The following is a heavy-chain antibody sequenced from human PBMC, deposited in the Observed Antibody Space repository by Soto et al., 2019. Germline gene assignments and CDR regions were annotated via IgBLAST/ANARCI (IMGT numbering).Heavy chain of an antibody. CDR2: IRGSGTIT. V-gene: IGHV3-23*01. Sequence: EVQLLESGGGLVQPGGSLRLSCAASGFPFSSRAMSWVRQAPAKGLEWVSAIRGSGTITYYADSVKGRFTISSDTSKTTLYLQMHSPRADATAVYYCAEWARYCSGADCRAWGQGTLVTVSS. D-gene: IGHD2-15*01. CDR3: AEWARYCSGADCRA. CDR1: GFPFSSRA. J-gene: IGHJ5*02.